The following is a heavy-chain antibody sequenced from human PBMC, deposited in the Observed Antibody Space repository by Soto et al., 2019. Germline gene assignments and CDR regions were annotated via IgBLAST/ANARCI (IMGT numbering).Heavy chain of an antibody. CDR2: IYYSGST. J-gene: IGHJ5*02. D-gene: IGHD2-15*01. Sequence: SETLSLTCTVSGGSISSSSYYWGWIRQPPGKGLEWIGSIYYSGSTYYNPSLKSRVTISVDTSKNQFSLKLSSVTAADTAVYYCARQGSEFQLGYCSGGSCPSWFDPWGQGTLVTVSS. CDR3: ARQGSEFQLGYCSGGSCPSWFDP. CDR1: GGSISSSSYY. V-gene: IGHV4-39*01.